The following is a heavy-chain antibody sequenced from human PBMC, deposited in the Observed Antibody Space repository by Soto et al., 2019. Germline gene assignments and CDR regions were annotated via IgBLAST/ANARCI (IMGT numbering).Heavy chain of an antibody. CDR1: GFTFSSYA. D-gene: IGHD5-18*01. CDR2: ISYDGSNK. Sequence: QVQLVESGGGVVQPGRSLRLSCAASGFTFSSYAMHWVLQAPGKGLEWVAVISYDGSNKYYADSVKGRFTISRDNSKNTLYLQMNSLRAEDTAVYYCARERRGIQLTDYWGQGTLVTVSS. CDR3: ARERRGIQLTDY. J-gene: IGHJ4*02. V-gene: IGHV3-30-3*01.